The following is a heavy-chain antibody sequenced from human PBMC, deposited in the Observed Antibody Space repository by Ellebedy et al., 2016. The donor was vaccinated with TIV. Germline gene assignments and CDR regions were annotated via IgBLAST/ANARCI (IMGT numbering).Heavy chain of an antibody. D-gene: IGHD2-15*01. CDR2: ISGSGGST. CDR1: GFTFSSYA. Sequence: GGSLRLSXAASGFTFSSYAMSWVRQAPGKGLEWVSAISGSGGSTNYADSVKGRFTISRDNSKNTLYLQMNSLRAEDTAVYYCAKGSYCSGGSCYYYYYMDVWGKGTTVTVSS. J-gene: IGHJ6*03. V-gene: IGHV3-23*01. CDR3: AKGSYCSGGSCYYYYYMDV.